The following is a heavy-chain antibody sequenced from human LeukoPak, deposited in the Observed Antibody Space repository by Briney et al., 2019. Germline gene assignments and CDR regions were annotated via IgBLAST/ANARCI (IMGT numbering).Heavy chain of an antibody. Sequence: SETLSLTCAVYGGSFSGYYWSWIRQPPGKGLEWIGEINHSGSTNYNPSLKSRVTISVDTSKNQFSLKLSSVTAADTAVYYCARAPRGLFTRVVFDYWGQGTLVTVSS. CDR2: INHSGST. D-gene: IGHD3-3*01. J-gene: IGHJ4*02. CDR3: ARAPRGLFTRVVFDY. CDR1: GGSFSGYY. V-gene: IGHV4-34*01.